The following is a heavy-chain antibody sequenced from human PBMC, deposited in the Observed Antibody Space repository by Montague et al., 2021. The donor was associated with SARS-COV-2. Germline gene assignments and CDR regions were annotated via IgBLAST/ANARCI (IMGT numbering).Heavy chain of an antibody. CDR2: ISSSSSNI. V-gene: IGHV3-21*01. CDR1: GFTFSSYS. J-gene: IGHJ5*02. Sequence: SLRLSCAASGFTFSSYSMNRVRQAPGKGLEWVSSISSSSSNIYYADSVKGRFTISRDNAKNSLYLQMNSLRAEDTAVYYCARDDYVWGSYRYFQYNWFDPGGQGTLVTVSS. D-gene: IGHD3-16*02. CDR3: ARDDYVWGSYRYFQYNWFDP.